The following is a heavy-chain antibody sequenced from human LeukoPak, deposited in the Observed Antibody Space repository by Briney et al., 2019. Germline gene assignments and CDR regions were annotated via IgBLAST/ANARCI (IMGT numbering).Heavy chain of an antibody. CDR3: ARVRAGQLPTESFDY. V-gene: IGHV1-2*02. J-gene: IGHJ4*02. D-gene: IGHD5-18*01. CDR2: INPNSGGT. Sequence: ASVKVSCKASGYTFTGYYMHWVRQAPGQGLEWMGWINPNSGGTNYAQKFQGRVTMTRDTSVSTAYMELSRLRSDDTAVYYCARVRAGQLPTESFDYWGQGTLVTVSS. CDR1: GYTFTGYY.